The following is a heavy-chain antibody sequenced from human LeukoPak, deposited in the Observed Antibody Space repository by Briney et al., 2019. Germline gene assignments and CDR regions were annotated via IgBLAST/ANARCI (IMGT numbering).Heavy chain of an antibody. CDR1: GGSFSGYY. CDR2: INHSGST. Sequence: PSETLSLTCAVYGGSFSGYYWSWIRQPPGKGLEWIGEINHSGSTNYNPSLKSRVTISVDTSKNQFSLKLSSVTAADTAVYYCARVGIVARPSVDAFDIWGQGTMVTVSS. V-gene: IGHV4-34*01. J-gene: IGHJ3*02. CDR3: ARVGIVARPSVDAFDI. D-gene: IGHD6-6*01.